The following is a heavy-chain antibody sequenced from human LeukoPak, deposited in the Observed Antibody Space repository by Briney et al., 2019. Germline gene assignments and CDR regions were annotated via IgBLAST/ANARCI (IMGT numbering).Heavy chain of an antibody. V-gene: IGHV1-69*05. Sequence: ASVKVSCKASGGTFSSYAISWVRQAPGQGLEWMGGIIPIFGTANYAQKFQGRVTMTRDTSTSTVYMELGSLRSEDTAVYYCARACPHGSYGSDAWFDPWGQGTLVTVSS. CDR1: GGTFSSYA. CDR2: IIPIFGTA. CDR3: ARACPHGSYGSDAWFDP. J-gene: IGHJ5*02. D-gene: IGHD1-26*01.